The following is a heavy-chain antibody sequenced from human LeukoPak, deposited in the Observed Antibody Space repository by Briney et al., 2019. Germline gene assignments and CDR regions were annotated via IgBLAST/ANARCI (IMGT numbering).Heavy chain of an antibody. CDR3: ARDPITIFGALYYYYGMDV. J-gene: IGHJ6*02. CDR2: ISAYNGNT. Sequence: ASVKVSCKASGGTFSSYAISWVRQAPGQGLEWMGWISAYNGNTNYAQKLQGRVTMTTDTSTSTAYMELRSLRSDDTAVYYCARDPITIFGALYYYYGMDVWGQGTTVAVSS. V-gene: IGHV1-18*01. CDR1: GGTFSSYA. D-gene: IGHD3-3*01.